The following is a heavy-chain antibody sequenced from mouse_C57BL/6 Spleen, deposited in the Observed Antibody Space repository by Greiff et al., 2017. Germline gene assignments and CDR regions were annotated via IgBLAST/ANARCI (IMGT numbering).Heavy chain of an antibody. CDR3: ARSQLGFYYFDY. CDR2: IDPSDSYT. Sequence: PEVQLQQPGASVKLSCKASGYTFTSYWMQWVKQRPGQGLEWIGEIDPSDSYTNYNQKFKGKATLTVDTSSSTAYMQLSSLTSEDSAVYYCARSQLGFYYFDYWGQGTTLTVSS. CDR1: GYTFTSYW. J-gene: IGHJ2*01. D-gene: IGHD4-1*02. V-gene: IGHV1-50*01.